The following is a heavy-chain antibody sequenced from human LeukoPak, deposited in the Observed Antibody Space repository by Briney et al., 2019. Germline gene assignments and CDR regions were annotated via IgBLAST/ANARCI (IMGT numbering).Heavy chain of an antibody. Sequence: GGSLRLSCAASGFTFSSYEMNWVRQAPGKGLEWVSYISSSGSTIYCADSVKGRFTISRDNAKNSLYLQMNSLRAEDTAVYYCAREYSSSWYVPYYFDYWGQGTLVTVSS. CDR2: ISSSGSTI. CDR1: GFTFSSYE. CDR3: AREYSSSWYVPYYFDY. V-gene: IGHV3-48*03. D-gene: IGHD6-13*01. J-gene: IGHJ4*02.